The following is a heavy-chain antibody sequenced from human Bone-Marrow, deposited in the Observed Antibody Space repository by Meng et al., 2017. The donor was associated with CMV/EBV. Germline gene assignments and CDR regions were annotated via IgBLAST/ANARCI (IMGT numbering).Heavy chain of an antibody. J-gene: IGHJ4*02. CDR3: ARALGDIGPDY. CDR1: GGTFSSYV. CDR2: IIPICGTE. V-gene: IGHV1-69*12. D-gene: IGHD5-12*01. Sequence: VQLVESGAEVKKPGASVRASCKASGGTFSSYVISWVRQAPGQGLEWMGGIIPICGTENYAQKFQGRVTITADESTSTAYMELSSLRSEDTAVYYCARALGDIGPDYWGQGTLVTVSS.